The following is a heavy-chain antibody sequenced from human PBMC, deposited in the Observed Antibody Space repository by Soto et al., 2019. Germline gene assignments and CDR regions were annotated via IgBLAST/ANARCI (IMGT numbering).Heavy chain of an antibody. D-gene: IGHD2-15*01. CDR1: GLTISNAW. CDR3: TTGSVEGV. V-gene: IGHV3-15*07. CDR2: IKTNTEGGTT. J-gene: IGHJ6*02. Sequence: EVQLVESGGGFIYPGGSLRLSCAASGLTISNAWMNWVRQAPGKGLEWVGRIKTNTEGGTTDDAAAVKGRFTVSRADSKNTLYLQINSLKTEDTAVYYCTTGSVEGVWGQGTTVTVSS.